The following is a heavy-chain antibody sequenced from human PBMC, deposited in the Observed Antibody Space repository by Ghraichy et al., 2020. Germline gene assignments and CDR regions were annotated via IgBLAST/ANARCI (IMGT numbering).Heavy chain of an antibody. D-gene: IGHD3-22*01. CDR2: IKYRGCP. J-gene: IGHJ5*02. CDR3: ARAPAVWLSSNWFDP. Sequence: SQTLSLTCTVSGGSITSSSYYWGWIRQYPGKGLGWIGSIKYRGCPYYHPSLKSRVTISGNTPKNQFSRQLSSVTAADTAVYYCARAPAVWLSSNWFDPCGQGTLVTLST. CDR1: GGSITSSSYY. V-gene: IGHV4-39*01.